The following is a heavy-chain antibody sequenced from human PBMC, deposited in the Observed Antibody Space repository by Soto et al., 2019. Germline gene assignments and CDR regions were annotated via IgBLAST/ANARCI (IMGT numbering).Heavy chain of an antibody. D-gene: IGHD5-12*01. CDR3: ARASRDGYNPPWYFDL. V-gene: IGHV3-48*03. J-gene: IGHJ2*01. CDR1: GFTFSSYE. CDR2: ISSSGSTI. Sequence: EVQLVESGGGLVQPGGSLRLSCAASGFTFSSYEMNWVRQAPGKGLEWVSYISSSGSTIYYADSVKGRFTISRDNAKNSLYLQMNSPRAEDTAVYYCARASRDGYNPPWYFDLWGRGTLVTVSS.